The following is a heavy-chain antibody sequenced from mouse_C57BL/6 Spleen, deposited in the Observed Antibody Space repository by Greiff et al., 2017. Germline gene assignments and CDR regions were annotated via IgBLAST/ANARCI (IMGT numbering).Heavy chain of an antibody. CDR3: ARGPPPGAMDY. J-gene: IGHJ4*01. Sequence: VQLKESGPGLVKPSQSLSLTCSVTGYSITSGYYWNWIRQFPGNKLEWMGYISYDGSNNYNPSLKNRISITRDTSKNQFFLKLNSVTTEDTATYYCARGPPPGAMDYWGQGTSVTVSS. CDR1: GYSITSGYY. V-gene: IGHV3-6*01. CDR2: ISYDGSN.